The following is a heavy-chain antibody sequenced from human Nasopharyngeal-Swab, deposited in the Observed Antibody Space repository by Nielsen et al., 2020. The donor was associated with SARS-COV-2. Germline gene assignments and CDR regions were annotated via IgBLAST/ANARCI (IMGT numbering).Heavy chain of an antibody. J-gene: IGHJ6*03. D-gene: IGHD2-15*01. V-gene: IGHV1-45*02. Sequence: WVRQAPGQALEWMGWITPFNGNTNYAQKFQDRVTITRDRSMSTAYMELSSLRSEDTAMYYCARWIGVGGGSCYYMDVWGKGTTVTVSS. CDR3: ARWIGVGGGSCYYMDV. CDR2: ITPFNGNT.